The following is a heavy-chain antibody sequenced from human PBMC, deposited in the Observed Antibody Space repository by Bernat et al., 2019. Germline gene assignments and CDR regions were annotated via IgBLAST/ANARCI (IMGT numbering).Heavy chain of an antibody. CDR3: ATYGDLHDAFDI. V-gene: IGHV3-33*01. J-gene: IGHJ3*02. CDR1: GFTFSSYG. CDR2: IWYDGSNK. D-gene: IGHD4-17*01. Sequence: QVQLVESGGGVVQPGRSLRLSCAASGFTFSSYGMHWVRQAPGKGLEWVAVIWYDGSNKYYADSVKGQFTISRDNSKNTLYLQMNSLRAEDTAVYYCATYGDLHDAFDIWCQGTMVTVSS.